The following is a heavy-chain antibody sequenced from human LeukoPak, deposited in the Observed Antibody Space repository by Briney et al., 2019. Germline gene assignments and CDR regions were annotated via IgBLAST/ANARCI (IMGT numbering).Heavy chain of an antibody. CDR2: ISGSGGST. Sequence: GGSLRLSCAASGFTFNSYAMSWVRQAPGKGLEWVSGISGSGGSTYYADSVKGRFTISRDNSKNTLYLQMNSLRAEDTAVYYCAKGSSGWYETTFDYWGQGTLVTVSS. V-gene: IGHV3-23*01. CDR1: GFTFNSYA. J-gene: IGHJ4*02. CDR3: AKGSSGWYETTFDY. D-gene: IGHD6-19*01.